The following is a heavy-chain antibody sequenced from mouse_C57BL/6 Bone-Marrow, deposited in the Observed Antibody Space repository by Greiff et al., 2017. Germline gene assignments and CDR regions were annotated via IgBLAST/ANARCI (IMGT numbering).Heavy chain of an antibody. V-gene: IGHV8-8*01. CDR1: GFSLSTFGMG. CDR2: IWWGDDK. J-gene: IGHJ3*01. D-gene: IGHD1-1*01. CDR3: AQPIITRGWFAY. Sequence: QVQLKESGPGILQPSQTLSLTCSFSGFSLSTFGMGVGWIRQPSGKGLEWLAHIWWGDDKYYKPALKSRLTISKDTSKNQVFLKIANVDTADTATYDCAQPIITRGWFAYWGQGTVVTVSA.